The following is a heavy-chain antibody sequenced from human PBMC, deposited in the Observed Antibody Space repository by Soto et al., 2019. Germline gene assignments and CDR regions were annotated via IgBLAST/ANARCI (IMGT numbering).Heavy chain of an antibody. CDR2: IIPIFGTA. CDR3: ARIGSVLRYFDYLSRHYYGMDV. J-gene: IGHJ6*02. Sequence: QVQLVQSGAELKKPGSSVKVSCKASGGTFSSYAISWVRQAPGQGLEGMGGIIPIFGTANYAQKFQGRVTITADESTSPAYMAMSSLRSEETAVYYCARIGSVLRYFDYLSRHYYGMDVWGHGTTVTVYS. CDR1: GGTFSSYA. D-gene: IGHD3-9*01. V-gene: IGHV1-69*01.